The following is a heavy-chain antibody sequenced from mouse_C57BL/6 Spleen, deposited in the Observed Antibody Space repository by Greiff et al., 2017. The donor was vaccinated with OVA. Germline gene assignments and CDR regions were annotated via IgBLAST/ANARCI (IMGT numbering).Heavy chain of an antibody. CDR1: GYSITSGYY. CDR2: ISYDGSN. Sequence: ESGPGLVKPSQSLSLTCSVTGYSITSGYYWNWIRQFPGNKLEWMGYISYDGSNNYNPSLKNRISITRDTSKNQFFLKLNSVTTEDTATYYCARRGGSSGYFYAMDYWGQGTSVTVSS. V-gene: IGHV3-6*01. J-gene: IGHJ4*01. CDR3: ARRGGSSGYFYAMDY. D-gene: IGHD3-2*02.